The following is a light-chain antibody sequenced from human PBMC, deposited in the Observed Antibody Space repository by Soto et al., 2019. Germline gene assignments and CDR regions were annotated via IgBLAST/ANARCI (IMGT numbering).Light chain of an antibody. J-gene: IGLJ1*01. CDR1: TSDVGGYNL. Sequence: QSALTQPASVSGSPGQLITISCSGTTSDVGGYNLVSWYQQHTAKAPKLLIYEGTQRPSGVSSRFSGSKSGNTASLTISGLQAEDEADYYCCSYASSSSYVFGTGTKLTV. CDR2: EGT. CDR3: CSYASSSSYV. V-gene: IGLV2-23*01.